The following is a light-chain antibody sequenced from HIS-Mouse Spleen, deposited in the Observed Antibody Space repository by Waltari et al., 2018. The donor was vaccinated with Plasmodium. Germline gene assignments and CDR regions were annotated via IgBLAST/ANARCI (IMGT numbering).Light chain of an antibody. J-gene: IGKJ2*01. CDR2: WAS. CDR3: QQYYSTPPYT. V-gene: IGKV4-1*01. Sequence: DIVMTQSPDSLAASLGERATINCMSSQSVLYSSNNKNYLAWYQQKPGQHPKLLIYWASTRESGVPDRFSGSGSGTDFTLTISSLQAEDVAVYYCQQYYSTPPYTFGQGTKLEIK. CDR1: QSVLYSSNNKNY.